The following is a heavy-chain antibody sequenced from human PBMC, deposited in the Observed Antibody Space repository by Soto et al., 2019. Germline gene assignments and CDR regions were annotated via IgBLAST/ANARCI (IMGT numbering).Heavy chain of an antibody. D-gene: IGHD1-26*01. CDR3: ARAVGATSPDY. CDR1: GVTFTDYY. J-gene: IGHJ4*02. Sequence: PGVFLRLSCAASGVTFTDYYMSWIRLAPGKGLEWVSYISSSSSYTNYADSVKGRFTISRDNAKNSLYLQMNSLRAEDTAVYYCARAVGATSPDYRGQGTLVTVSS. CDR2: ISSSSSYT. V-gene: IGHV3-11*05.